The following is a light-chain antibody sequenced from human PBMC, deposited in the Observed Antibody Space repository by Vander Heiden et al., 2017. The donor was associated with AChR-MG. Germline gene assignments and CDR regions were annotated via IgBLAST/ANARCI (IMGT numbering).Light chain of an antibody. CDR1: SSDVGAYDY. CDR3: CSYAGSYTRV. V-gene: IGLV2-11*01. J-gene: IGLJ3*02. CDR2: DVT. Sequence: QSALTQPRSVSASPGQSVTISCSGTSSDVGAYDYVSWYQQHPGKAPKLLIYDVTKWPSGVPDRFSGSKSGNTATLTISGLLTEDEADYYCCSYAGSYTRVFGGGTKVTVL.